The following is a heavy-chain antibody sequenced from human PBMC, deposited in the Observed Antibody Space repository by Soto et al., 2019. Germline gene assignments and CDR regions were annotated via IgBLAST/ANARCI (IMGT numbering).Heavy chain of an antibody. V-gene: IGHV3-33*01. CDR2: IWYDGSNI. D-gene: IGHD6-19*01. Sequence: QVQLVESGGGVVQPGRSLRLPCAASGFTFSRYGMHWVRQAPGRGLEWVAVIWYDGSNIYYADSVKGRFTISRDNSKDTLDLQMNSLRAEDTAVYYCARDREQWLVGYYFDYWGQGTLVTVSS. CDR3: ARDREQWLVGYYFDY. CDR1: GFTFSRYG. J-gene: IGHJ4*02.